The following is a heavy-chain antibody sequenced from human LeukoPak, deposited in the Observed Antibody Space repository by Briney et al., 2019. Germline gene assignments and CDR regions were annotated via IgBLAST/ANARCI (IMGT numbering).Heavy chain of an antibody. CDR2: ISSSSSYI. CDR1: GFTFSSYS. J-gene: IGHJ4*02. D-gene: IGHD2-15*01. Sequence: GGSLRLSCAASGFTFSSYSMNWVRQAPGKGLEWVSSISSSSSYIYYAGSVKGRFTISRDNAKNSLYLQMNSLRAEDTAVYYCARVGVAAPFDYWGQGTLVTVS. V-gene: IGHV3-21*01. CDR3: ARVGVAAPFDY.